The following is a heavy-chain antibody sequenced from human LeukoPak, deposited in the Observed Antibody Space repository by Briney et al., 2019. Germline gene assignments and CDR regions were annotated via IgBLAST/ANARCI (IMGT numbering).Heavy chain of an antibody. J-gene: IGHJ4*02. CDR1: GYTFTDYY. CDR3: ARVQVSDDNWGFFDY. CDR2: INPNSGGS. V-gene: IGHV1-2*02. Sequence: ASVKVSFKASGYTFTDYYMHWVRQAPGQGLEWMGWINPNSGGSNCAQKFQGRVTMTREASISTAYMELSRLSSDDTAVYYCARVQVSDDNWGFFDYWGQGTLVTVSS. D-gene: IGHD1-1*01.